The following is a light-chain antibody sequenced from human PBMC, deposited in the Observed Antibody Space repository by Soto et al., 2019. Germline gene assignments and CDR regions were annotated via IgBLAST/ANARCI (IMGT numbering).Light chain of an antibody. CDR2: AS. J-gene: IGKJ3*01. CDR3: QHYGTSAL. V-gene: IGKV3-20*01. Sequence: EIVLTQSPGTLSLSPGERATLSCRASQSISDMYLAWYQQKPGQAPRLLIYASNRATGIPDGFSGSGSGTDFTLTISRLEPEDFAVYYCQHYGTSALFGPGTKVDV. CDR1: QSISDMY.